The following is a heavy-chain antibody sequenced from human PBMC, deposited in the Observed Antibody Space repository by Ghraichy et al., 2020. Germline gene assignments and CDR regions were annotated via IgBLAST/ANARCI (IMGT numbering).Heavy chain of an antibody. Sequence: GGSLRLSCEASGFSISSSWMHWVRQVQGKGLEWVSRIDNDGSITNYADSVKGRFTISKDIARNTLHPQMNSLRADDTGVYFCAKPHRSAWNHNWFDSWGQGTLVTVSS. CDR2: IDNDGSIT. D-gene: IGHD1-1*01. CDR3: AKPHRSAWNHNWFDS. CDR1: GFSISSSW. J-gene: IGHJ5*01. V-gene: IGHV3-74*01.